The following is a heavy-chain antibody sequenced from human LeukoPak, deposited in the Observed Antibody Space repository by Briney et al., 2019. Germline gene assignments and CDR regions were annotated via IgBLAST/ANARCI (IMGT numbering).Heavy chain of an antibody. J-gene: IGHJ4*02. CDR2: IYHSGST. V-gene: IGHV4-4*09. Sequence: SETLSLTCTVSGGSMSTYYWTWIRQSPGKGLEWMGYIYHSGSTKYNPSLESRVTISVDTSKNEFSLKLNSVTAADTAVYYCARAGGYLLYFDSWGQGTLATVSS. CDR1: GGSMSTYY. CDR3: ARAGGYLLYFDS. D-gene: IGHD5-12*01.